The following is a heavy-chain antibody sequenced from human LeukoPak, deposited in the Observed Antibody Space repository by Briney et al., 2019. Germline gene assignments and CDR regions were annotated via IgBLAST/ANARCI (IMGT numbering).Heavy chain of an antibody. D-gene: IGHD3-10*01. CDR1: GGSISSYY. J-gene: IGHJ4*02. V-gene: IGHV4-4*07. CDR2: IYTSGST. Sequence: SETLSLTCSVSGGSISSYYWSWIRQPAGKGLEWIGRIYTSGSTNYNPSLKSRVTISVDTSKNQFSLKLSSVTAADTAVYYCARDRLWFGELLWGQGTLVTVSS. CDR3: ARDRLWFGELL.